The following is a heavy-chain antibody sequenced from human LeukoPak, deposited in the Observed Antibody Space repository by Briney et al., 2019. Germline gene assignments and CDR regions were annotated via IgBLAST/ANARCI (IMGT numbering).Heavy chain of an antibody. CDR2: ISGSGGST. V-gene: IGHV3-23*01. D-gene: IGHD3-22*01. CDR1: GFTFSSYA. Sequence: PGGSLRLSCAASGFTFSSYAMSWVRQAPGEGLEWVSAISGSGGSTYYADSVKGRFTISRDNSKNTLYLQMNSLRAEDTAVYYCARMTEIVVVITLDYWGQGTLVTVSS. CDR3: ARMTEIVVVITLDY. J-gene: IGHJ4*02.